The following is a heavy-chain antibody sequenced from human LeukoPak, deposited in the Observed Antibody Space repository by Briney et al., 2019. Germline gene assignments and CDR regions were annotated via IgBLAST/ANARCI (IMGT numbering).Heavy chain of an antibody. CDR1: GVSISSGRYY. J-gene: IGHJ4*02. V-gene: IGHV4-31*03. D-gene: IGHD1-7*01. CDR2: IYYSGSI. Sequence: PSETLSLTCTVSGVSISSGRYYCRWVRQHPGKGVEWSGYIYYSGSIYYNPSIKSGVTISVDTSKNQFSLKLSSVTAADTGVYYCARGITETTLDYWGQGTLVTVSS. CDR3: ARGITETTLDY.